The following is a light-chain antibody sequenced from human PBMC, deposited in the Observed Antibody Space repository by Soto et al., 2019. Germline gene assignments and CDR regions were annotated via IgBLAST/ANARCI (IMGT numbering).Light chain of an antibody. Sequence: QSALTQPRSVSGSPGQSVTISCTGTSSDGGGYNFVSWYQQHPGKAPKLMIYDVSQRPSGVPDRFSGSKSGNTASLTISGLQDEDEADYYCCSYAGSHVLFGGGTQLTVL. CDR3: CSYAGSHVL. J-gene: IGLJ2*01. CDR2: DVS. V-gene: IGLV2-11*01. CDR1: SSDGGGYNF.